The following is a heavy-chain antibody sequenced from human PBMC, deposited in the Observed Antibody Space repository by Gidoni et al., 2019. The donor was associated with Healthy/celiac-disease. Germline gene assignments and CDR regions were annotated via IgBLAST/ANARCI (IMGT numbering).Heavy chain of an antibody. Sequence: QVQLQESGPGLVKPSQTLSLTCTVSGGSISSGDYYWSWIRQPPGKGLEWIGYIYYSGSTYYNPSLKSRVTISVDTSKNQFSLKLSSVTAADTAVYYCARAKFTYDYGDFFDYWGQGTLVTVSS. CDR3: ARAKFTYDYGDFFDY. CDR1: GGSISSGDYY. J-gene: IGHJ4*02. V-gene: IGHV4-30-4*01. CDR2: IYYSGST. D-gene: IGHD4-17*01.